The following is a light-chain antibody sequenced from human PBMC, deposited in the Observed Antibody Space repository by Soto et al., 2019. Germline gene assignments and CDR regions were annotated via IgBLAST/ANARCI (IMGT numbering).Light chain of an antibody. CDR1: GSNIGSNV. Sequence: QSVLTQPPSASGTPGQRVTFSCSGSGSNIGSNVVNWYQQLPGTAPKLLIYFNTQRPSGVPDRFSGSTSGTSAALAISGLQSEDEADYYCAAWDASLTGLIIGGGTKLTVL. J-gene: IGLJ2*01. V-gene: IGLV1-44*01. CDR3: AAWDASLTGLI. CDR2: FNT.